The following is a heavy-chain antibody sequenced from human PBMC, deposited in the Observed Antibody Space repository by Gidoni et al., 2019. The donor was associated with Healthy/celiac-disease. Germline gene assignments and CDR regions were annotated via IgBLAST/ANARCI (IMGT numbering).Heavy chain of an antibody. Sequence: EVQLVESGGGLVQPGGSLRLSCAASGFTFSSYAMSWVRQAPGKGLGWVSAINGSGGSTYYADSVKGRFTISRDNSKNTLYLQMNSLRAEDTAVYYCAKDLYCSGGSCYSPRGYYYGMDVWGQGTTVTVSS. J-gene: IGHJ6*02. CDR2: INGSGGST. V-gene: IGHV3-23*04. D-gene: IGHD2-15*01. CDR1: GFTFSSYA. CDR3: AKDLYCSGGSCYSPRGYYYGMDV.